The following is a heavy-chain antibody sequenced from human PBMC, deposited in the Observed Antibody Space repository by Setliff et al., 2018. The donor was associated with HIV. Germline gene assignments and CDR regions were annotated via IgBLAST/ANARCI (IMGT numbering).Heavy chain of an antibody. CDR2: INPSGGSP. Sequence: ASVKVSCKASGYTFTGSYIHWVRLAPGQGLEWMGIINPSGGSPSYAQEFQGRVTMTRDTSTSTVYMELSSLRSEDTAVYYCARDWAATVGGWFDPWGQGTPVTVSS. J-gene: IGHJ5*02. CDR1: GYTFTGSY. CDR3: ARDWAATVGGWFDP. D-gene: IGHD2-15*01. V-gene: IGHV1-46*01.